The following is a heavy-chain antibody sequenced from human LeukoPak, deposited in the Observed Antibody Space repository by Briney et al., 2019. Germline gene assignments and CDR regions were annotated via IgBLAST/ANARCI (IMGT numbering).Heavy chain of an antibody. Sequence: SETLSLTCTVSGGSISSRTYYWGCIRQPPGKGLEWIGSIYCTGSTFYNPSLKRRVTISVDTSKNQFSMKLSSVTAADAVVYFCAREWTTRRAFDIWGQGTMVTVSS. CDR1: GGSISSRTYY. V-gene: IGHV4-39*07. D-gene: IGHD2-15*01. CDR3: AREWTTRRAFDI. J-gene: IGHJ3*02. CDR2: IYCTGST.